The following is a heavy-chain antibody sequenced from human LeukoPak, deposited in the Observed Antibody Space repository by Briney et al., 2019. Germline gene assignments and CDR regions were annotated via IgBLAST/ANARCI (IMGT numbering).Heavy chain of an antibody. V-gene: IGHV4-34*01. Sequence: PSETLSLTCAVYGGSFSGYYWSWIRQPPGKGLEWIGEINHSGSTNYNPSLKSRVTISVDTSKNQFSLKLSSVTAADTAVYYCARGNVGRGIDYWGQGTLVTVSS. J-gene: IGHJ4*02. CDR3: ARGNVGRGIDY. CDR1: GGSFSGYY. D-gene: IGHD3-10*01. CDR2: INHSGST.